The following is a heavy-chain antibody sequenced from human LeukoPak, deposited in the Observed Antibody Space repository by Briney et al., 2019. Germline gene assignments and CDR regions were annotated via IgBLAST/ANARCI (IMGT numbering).Heavy chain of an antibody. CDR3: AKVGIVGATTAAFDI. J-gene: IGHJ3*02. CDR1: GFTFDDYA. D-gene: IGHD1-26*01. CDR2: IIWNSGSI. Sequence: GGCLRLSCAASGFTFDDYAMHWVRQAPGKGLEWVSGIIWNSGSIGYADSVKGRFTISRDNAKNSLYLQMNSLRAEDTALYYCAKVGIVGATTAAFDIWGQGTMVTVSS. V-gene: IGHV3-9*01.